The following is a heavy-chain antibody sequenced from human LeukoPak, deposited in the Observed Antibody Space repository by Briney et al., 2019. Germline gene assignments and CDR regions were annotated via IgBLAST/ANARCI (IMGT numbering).Heavy chain of an antibody. CDR2: IIPILGIA. J-gene: IGHJ6*03. CDR1: GGTFTSYT. V-gene: IGHV1-69*04. CDR3: ARDSTPRLEWSPYYYYYMDV. D-gene: IGHD3-3*01. Sequence: SVKVSCKASGGTFTSYTISWVRQAPGQGLEWMGRIIPILGIANYAQKFQGRVTITADKSTSTAYMELSSLRSEDTAVYYCARDSTPRLEWSPYYYYYMDVWGKGTTVTVSS.